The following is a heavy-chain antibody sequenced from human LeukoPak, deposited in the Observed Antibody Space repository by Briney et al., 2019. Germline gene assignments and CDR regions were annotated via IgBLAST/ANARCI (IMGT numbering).Heavy chain of an antibody. D-gene: IGHD5-24*01. CDR2: IFYSGST. CDR1: GFTFSSYS. Sequence: LRLSCAASGFTFSSYSMNWVRQPPGKGLEWIGYIFYSGSTYYNPSLKSRVTISVDTSKNQFSLRLNSVTVADTAGYYCVREMAIFSRGPFGYWGQGTLVTVSS. V-gene: IGHV4-30-4*08. CDR3: VREMAIFSRGPFGY. J-gene: IGHJ4*02.